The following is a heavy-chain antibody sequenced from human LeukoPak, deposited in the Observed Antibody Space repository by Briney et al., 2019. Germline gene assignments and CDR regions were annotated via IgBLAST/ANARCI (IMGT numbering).Heavy chain of an antibody. Sequence: GGSLRLSCAASGFTFDDYAMHWVRQAPGKGLEWVSGISWNSGSIGYADSVKGRFTISRDNSKNTLYLQMNSLRAEDTAVYYCAKEGGQWLRNWFDPWGQGTLVTVSS. CDR3: AKEGGQWLRNWFDP. CDR1: GFTFDDYA. D-gene: IGHD6-19*01. V-gene: IGHV3-9*01. CDR2: ISWNSGSI. J-gene: IGHJ5*02.